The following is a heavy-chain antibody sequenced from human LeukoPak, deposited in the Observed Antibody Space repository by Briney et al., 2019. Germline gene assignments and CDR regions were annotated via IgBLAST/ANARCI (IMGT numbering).Heavy chain of an antibody. Sequence: GASVKVSCKASGYTFISYYIQWVRQAPGQGLEWMGIINPSGGSTSYAQKFQGRVTMTRDTSTSTVYMELSSLRSEDTAVYYCARDRGFLEWFLDHWGQGTVVTVSS. V-gene: IGHV1-46*01. CDR3: ARDRGFLEWFLDH. J-gene: IGHJ4*02. CDR2: INPSGGST. D-gene: IGHD3-3*01. CDR1: GYTFISYY.